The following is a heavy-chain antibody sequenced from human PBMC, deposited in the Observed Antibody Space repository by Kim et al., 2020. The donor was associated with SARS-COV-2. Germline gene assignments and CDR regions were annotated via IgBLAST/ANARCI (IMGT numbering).Heavy chain of an antibody. D-gene: IGHD2-15*01. Sequence: GGSLRLSCAASGFTFTSFWMTWVRQAPGKGLEWVANINEDGSQKYYIDSVKGRFTISRDNAKNSVYLQMNSLRAEDTAVYYCARPRYSSWGQAILVTVSS. CDR2: INEDGSQK. CDR1: GFTFTSFW. V-gene: IGHV3-7*01. CDR3: ARPRYSS. J-gene: IGHJ4*02.